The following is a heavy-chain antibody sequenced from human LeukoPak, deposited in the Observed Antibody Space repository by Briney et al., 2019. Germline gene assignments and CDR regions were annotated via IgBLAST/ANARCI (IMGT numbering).Heavy chain of an antibody. CDR1: GYTFTGYY. Sequence: ASVKVSCKASGYTFTGYYMHWVRQAPGQGLEWMGWINPNSGGTNYAQKFQGRVTMTRDTSISTAHMELSRLRSDDTAVYYCAVLTAYSSSWSNNWFDPWGQGTLVTVSS. CDR2: INPNSGGT. J-gene: IGHJ5*02. CDR3: AVLTAYSSSWSNNWFDP. D-gene: IGHD6-13*01. V-gene: IGHV1-2*02.